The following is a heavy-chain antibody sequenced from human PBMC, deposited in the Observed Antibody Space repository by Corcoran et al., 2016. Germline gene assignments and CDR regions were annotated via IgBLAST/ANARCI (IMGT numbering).Heavy chain of an antibody. D-gene: IGHD2-15*01. CDR3: ARDLTPYGLMLPSYYYYGMDV. J-gene: IGHJ6*02. Sequence: EVQLVESGGGLVKPGGSLRLSCAASGFTFSSYSMNWVRQAPGKGLEWVSSISSSSSYIYYADSVKGRFTISRDNAKNSLYLQMNSLRAEYTAVYYCARDLTPYGLMLPSYYYYGMDVWGQGTTVTVSS. V-gene: IGHV3-21*01. CDR1: GFTFSSYS. CDR2: ISSSSSYI.